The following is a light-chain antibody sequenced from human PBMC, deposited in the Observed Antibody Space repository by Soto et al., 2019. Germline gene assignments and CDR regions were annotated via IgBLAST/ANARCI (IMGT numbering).Light chain of an antibody. J-gene: IGKJ1*01. CDR3: QQYNDWPRT. V-gene: IGKV3-15*01. CDR1: QSFSSN. Sequence: EIVMTQSPATLSVSPGERATVSCRASQSFSSNLAWFQHKPGQAPRLLIYGASTRATGIPATFSGSGSGTDFSLTISSLQSEGFAVYYCQQYNDWPRTFGQGTKVE. CDR2: GAS.